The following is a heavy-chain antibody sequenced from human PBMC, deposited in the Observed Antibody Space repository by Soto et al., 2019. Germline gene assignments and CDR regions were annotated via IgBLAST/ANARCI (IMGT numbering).Heavy chain of an antibody. D-gene: IGHD2-8*01. V-gene: IGHV3-72*01. CDR3: ARGLMGFDL. CDR1: GFTFSDRY. CDR2: IRNKANSYTT. J-gene: IGHJ4*02. Sequence: PGGSLRLSCAASGFTFSDRYMDWVRQAPGKGLEWVGRIRNKANSYTTEYGASVKGRFTISRDDFQNTLYLQMNSLKTEDTAVNYCARGLMGFDLWGRGTLVTVSS.